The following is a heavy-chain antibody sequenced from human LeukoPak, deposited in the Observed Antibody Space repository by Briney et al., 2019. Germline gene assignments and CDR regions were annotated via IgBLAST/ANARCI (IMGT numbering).Heavy chain of an antibody. J-gene: IGHJ4*02. CDR2: IYYSGST. D-gene: IGHD2-21*02. CDR1: GGSISSSRYY. V-gene: IGHV4-39*01. CDR3: ARRLPCGGDCYSFDY. Sequence: SETLSLTCTVSGGSISSSRYYWGWIRQPPGKGLEWFGSIYYSGSTYYNPSLKSRVTISVDTSKNQFSLKLSSVTAADTAVYYCARRLPCGGDCYSFDYWGQGTLVTVSS.